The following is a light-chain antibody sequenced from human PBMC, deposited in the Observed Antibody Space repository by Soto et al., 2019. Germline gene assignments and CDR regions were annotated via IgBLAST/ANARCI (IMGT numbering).Light chain of an antibody. CDR1: QSVGNNY. Sequence: EIVLTQSPDTLSLSPGERATLSCRASQSVGNNYLARYQQKPGQAPRLLIYDASSRATGIPDRFSGSGSGTDFTLTISSLEPEDFAVYYCQQCSYSPRTFGQGTKVEVK. CDR2: DAS. CDR3: QQCSYSPRT. V-gene: IGKV3-20*01. J-gene: IGKJ1*01.